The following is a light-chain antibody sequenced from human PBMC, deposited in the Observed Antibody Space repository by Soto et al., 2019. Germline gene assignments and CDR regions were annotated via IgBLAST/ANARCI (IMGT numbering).Light chain of an antibody. J-gene: IGKJ4*01. CDR2: DAS. CDR1: QSVSSY. V-gene: IGKV3-11*01. Sequence: EIVLTQSPATLSLSPGERATLSCRASQSVSSYLAWYQQKPGQAPRLLIYDASNRATGIPARFSGSGSGTDFTRTISSLEPEDFAVYDCQQRSNWLTFGGGTKVEIK. CDR3: QQRSNWLT.